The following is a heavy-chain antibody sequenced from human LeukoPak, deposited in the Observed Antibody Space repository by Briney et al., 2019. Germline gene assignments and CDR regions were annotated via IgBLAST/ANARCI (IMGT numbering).Heavy chain of an antibody. CDR2: IYSDRST. J-gene: IGHJ1*01. D-gene: IGHD2-15*01. CDR1: GFTISNNY. CDR3: ARDSAFSSYSN. Sequence: GGSLRLSCTASGFTISNNYMSWVRQAPGKGLEWVSIIYSDRSTYYPESVKGRFTITRDDSKNTLFLQMDSLRAEDTAIYYCARDSAFSSYSNWGQGALVTVSS. V-gene: IGHV3-53*01.